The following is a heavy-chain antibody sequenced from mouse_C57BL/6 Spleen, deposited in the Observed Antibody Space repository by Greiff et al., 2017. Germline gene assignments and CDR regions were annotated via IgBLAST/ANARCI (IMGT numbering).Heavy chain of an antibody. CDR2: ISGGGSYT. CDR3: ARDGGDYDNWAMDY. V-gene: IGHV5-4*01. J-gene: IGHJ4*01. CDR1: GFTFSSYA. Sequence: EVQLVESVGGLVKPGGSLKLSCAASGFTFSSYAMSWVRQTPEKRLEWVATISGGGSYTYYPDNVKGRFTISRDNAKNTLYLQMSHLQCEDTAMYYCARDGGDYDNWAMDYWGKGTSVTVSS. D-gene: IGHD2-4*01.